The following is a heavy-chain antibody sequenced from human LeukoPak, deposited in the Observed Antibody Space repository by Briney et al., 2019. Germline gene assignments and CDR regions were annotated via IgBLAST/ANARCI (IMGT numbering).Heavy chain of an antibody. CDR3: ATDEDHYFDY. CDR1: AFTFSSYG. J-gene: IGHJ4*02. Sequence: GGSLRLSCAASAFTFSSYGIHRVRQAPGKGLEWVAVIWYDGSNKYYADSVKGRFTISRDNSKNTLYLQMNSLRAEDTAVYYCATDEDHYFDYRGQGTLVTVSS. V-gene: IGHV3-33*01. CDR2: IWYDGSNK.